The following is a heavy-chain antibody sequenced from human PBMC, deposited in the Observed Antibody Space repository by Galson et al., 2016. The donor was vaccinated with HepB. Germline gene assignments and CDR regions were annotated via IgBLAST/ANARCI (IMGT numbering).Heavy chain of an antibody. V-gene: IGHV4-34*01. CDR1: GGSFSGYY. Sequence: ETLSLTCAVYGGSFSGYYWSWIRQPPGKGLEWIGEINHSGSTNYNPSLKSRVTISVDTSKNQFSLKLSSVTAADTAVYYCARGDNPDYGDYASAYYYMDVWGQGTIVIVSS. CDR3: ARGDNPDYGDYASAYYYMDV. CDR2: INHSGST. J-gene: IGHJ6*03. D-gene: IGHD4-17*01.